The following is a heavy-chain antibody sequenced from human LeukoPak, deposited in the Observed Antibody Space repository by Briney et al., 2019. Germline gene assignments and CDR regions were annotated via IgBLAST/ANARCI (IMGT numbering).Heavy chain of an antibody. CDR1: DGSISNYY. CDR3: ARDSGLGYCSTTSCSYGLDV. CDR2: IQYSGST. D-gene: IGHD2-2*01. J-gene: IGHJ6*02. V-gene: IGHV4-59*01. Sequence: SETLALTCSVSDGSISNYYWTWIRQPPGKGLEWIGNIQYSGSTNFNPSLKSRVTVSVDTSKNQVSLKLRSVTAADTAVYYCARDSGLGYCSTTSCSYGLDVWGQGTTVFVS.